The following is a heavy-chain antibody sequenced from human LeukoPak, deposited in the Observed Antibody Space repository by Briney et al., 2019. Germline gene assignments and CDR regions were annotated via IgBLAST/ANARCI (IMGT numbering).Heavy chain of an antibody. CDR1: GGSISSYY. V-gene: IGHV4-4*07. CDR2: IYPSGST. CDR3: ARDAYDFWSGYGSLNWFDP. Sequence: SETLSLTCTVSGGSISSYYWRWLRQPAGKGLEWIGRIYPSGSTNYNPSPKSRVTMSVDTSKNQFSLKLSSVTAADTAVYYCARDAYDFWSGYGSLNWFDPWGQGTLVTVSS. J-gene: IGHJ5*02. D-gene: IGHD3-3*01.